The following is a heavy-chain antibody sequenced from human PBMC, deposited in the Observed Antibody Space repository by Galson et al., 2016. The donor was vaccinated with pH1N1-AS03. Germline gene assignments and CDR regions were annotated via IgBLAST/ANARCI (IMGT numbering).Heavy chain of an antibody. J-gene: IGHJ4*02. CDR3: ARGPVSYANYWFPPPDY. D-gene: IGHD4/OR15-4a*01. V-gene: IGHV3-64*01. CDR2: ISGNGVST. Sequence: SLRLSCAASGFTFSSYAMYWVRQAPGKGLEYVSVISGNGVSTYYANSVKGRFTISRDNSKNTLYLQMGSLRVEDMAVYYCARGPVSYANYWFPPPDYWGQGTLVTVSS. CDR1: GFTFSSYA.